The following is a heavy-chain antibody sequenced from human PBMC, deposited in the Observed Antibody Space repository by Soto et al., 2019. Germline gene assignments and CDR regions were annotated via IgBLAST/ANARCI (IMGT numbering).Heavy chain of an antibody. CDR2: IIPIFGTA. V-gene: IGHV1-69*13. CDR1: GGTFSSYA. CDR3: AREVLGYCSSTSCPPYYYYGMDV. D-gene: IGHD2-2*01. Sequence: SVKVSCKASGGTFSSYAISWVRQAPGQGLEWMGGIIPIFGTANYAQKFQGRVTITADESTSTAYMELSSLRSEDTAVYYCAREVLGYCSSTSCPPYYYYGMDVWGQGTTVTAP. J-gene: IGHJ6*02.